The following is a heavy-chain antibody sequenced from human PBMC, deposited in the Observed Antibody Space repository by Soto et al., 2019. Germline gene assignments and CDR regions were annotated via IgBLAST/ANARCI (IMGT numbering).Heavy chain of an antibody. V-gene: IGHV3-23*01. CDR3: SKERGGIGRPFDH. D-gene: IGHD2-15*01. J-gene: IGHJ4*02. CDR2: ISAGGATT. Sequence: LRLSCTPSGFTFGNFAMSWVRQAPGKGLEWVSSISAGGATTYYADSVKGRVTMSRDNSKNTLSLQMISLIAEDSAVYYCSKERGGIGRPFDHWGQGTLVTVSS. CDR1: GFTFGNFA.